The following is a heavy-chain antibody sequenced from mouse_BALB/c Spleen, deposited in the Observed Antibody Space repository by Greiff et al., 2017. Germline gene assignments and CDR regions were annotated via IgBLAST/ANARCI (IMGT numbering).Heavy chain of an antibody. Sequence: EVNVVESGGGLVQPGGSRKLSCAASGFTFSSFGMHWVRQAPEKGLEWVAYISSGSSTIYYADTVKGRFTISRDNPKNTLFLQMTSLRSEDTAMYYCARRAYYGNYYAMDYWGQGTSVTVSS. J-gene: IGHJ4*01. CDR1: GFTFSSFG. V-gene: IGHV5-17*02. CDR3: ARRAYYGNYYAMDY. D-gene: IGHD2-10*01. CDR2: ISSGSSTI.